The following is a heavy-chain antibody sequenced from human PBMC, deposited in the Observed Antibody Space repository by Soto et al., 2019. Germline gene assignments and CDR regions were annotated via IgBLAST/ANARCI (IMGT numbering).Heavy chain of an antibody. CDR3: ARATYYYDSSGYYSFDY. J-gene: IGHJ4*02. Sequence: GASVKVSCKASGYTFTVYYMHWVRQAPGQGLEWMGWINPNSGGTNYAQKFQGWVTMTRDTSISAAYMELSRLRSDDTAVYYCARATYYYDSSGYYSFDYWAQGPLVTVSS. CDR1: GYTFTVYY. D-gene: IGHD3-22*01. CDR2: INPNSGGT. V-gene: IGHV1-2*04.